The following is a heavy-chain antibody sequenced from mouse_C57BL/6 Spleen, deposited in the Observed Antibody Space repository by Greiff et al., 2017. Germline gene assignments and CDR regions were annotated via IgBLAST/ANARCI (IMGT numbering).Heavy chain of an antibody. CDR1: GYTFTDYN. CDR2: INPNNGGT. CDR3: ARGGPYYFDY. Sequence: EVQLQQSGPELVKPGASVKLPCKASGYTFTDYNMDWVKQSHGKSLEWIGDINPNNGGTIYNQKFKGKATLTVDKSSSTAYMELRSLTSEDTAVYYGARGGPYYFDYWGQGTTLTVSS. V-gene: IGHV1-18*01. J-gene: IGHJ2*01.